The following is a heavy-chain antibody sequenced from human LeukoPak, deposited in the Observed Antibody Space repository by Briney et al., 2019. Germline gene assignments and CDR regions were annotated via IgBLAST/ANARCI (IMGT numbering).Heavy chain of an antibody. J-gene: IGHJ4*02. CDR1: GFTVSSNY. V-gene: IGHV3-53*01. D-gene: IGHD4-11*01. CDR3: AKVDDYIPFEY. Sequence: GGSLRLSCAASGFTVSSNYMSWVRQAPGKGLEWVSSISRGVSRTSYTDPVKGRFTISRDSPKHTVYLQMNSLRAEDSAVYYCAKVDDYIPFEYWGQGTLVTVSS. CDR2: ISRGVSRT.